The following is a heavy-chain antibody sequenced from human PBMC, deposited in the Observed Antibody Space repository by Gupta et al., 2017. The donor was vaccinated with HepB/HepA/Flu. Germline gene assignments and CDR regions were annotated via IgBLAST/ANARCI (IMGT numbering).Heavy chain of an antibody. CDR2: IIPIFGTA. V-gene: IGHV1-69*06. D-gene: IGHD3-3*01. J-gene: IGHJ6*03. Sequence: QVQLVQSGAEVKKPGSSVKVSCKASGGTLSSYAISWVRQAPGQGLEWMGGIIPIFGTANYAQKFQGRVTITADKSSSTAYMELSSLRSEDTAVYYCARGEVSNDFWSGFNPPFYYYYYMDVWGKGTTVDVS. CDR3: ARGEVSNDFWSGFNPPFYYYYYMDV. CDR1: GGTLSSYA.